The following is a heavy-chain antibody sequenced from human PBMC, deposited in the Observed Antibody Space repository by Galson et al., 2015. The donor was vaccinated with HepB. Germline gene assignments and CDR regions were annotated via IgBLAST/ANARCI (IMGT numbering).Heavy chain of an antibody. CDR2: ISSAGDIH. V-gene: IGHV3-30-3*01. CDR3: ARDAMGRGSGSYAAFDY. J-gene: IGHJ4*02. CDR1: GFTFNTYT. Sequence: SLRLSCAASGFTFNTYTMQWVRQAPGKGLEWVAAISSAGDIHFHADSVKGRFTFSRDNSENMLYLQMNSLRVEDTAIYYCARDAMGRGSGSYAAFDYWGQGTLVTVSS. D-gene: IGHD1-26*01.